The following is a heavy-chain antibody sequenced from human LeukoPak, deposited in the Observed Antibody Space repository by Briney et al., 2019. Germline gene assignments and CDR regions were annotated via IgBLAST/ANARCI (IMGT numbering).Heavy chain of an antibody. Sequence: VASVKVSCKASGYTFTSYYTDWGGQAPGQGLEWMGIINPSGGSTSYAKKFQGRVTMTRDMSTSTVYMELSSLRSEDTAVYYCARAVVVVAAKYYFDYWGQGTLVTVSS. CDR2: INPSGGST. D-gene: IGHD2-15*01. CDR1: GYTFTSYY. J-gene: IGHJ4*02. CDR3: ARAVVVVAAKYYFDY. V-gene: IGHV1-46*01.